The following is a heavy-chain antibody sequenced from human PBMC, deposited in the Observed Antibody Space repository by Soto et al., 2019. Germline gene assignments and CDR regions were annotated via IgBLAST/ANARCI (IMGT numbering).Heavy chain of an antibody. CDR3: ARARGGCTGTSCYHYFYYGLDV. Sequence: ASVQVSCKDSGGTFRNYAINWVRQAPGQGLAWMGGILPIFGTAKYAQTFQGRVTITADRSTSTAYMELSSLRSEDTAVYYCARARGGCTGTSCYHYFYYGLDVWGQGTKVTVSS. CDR1: GGTFRNYA. V-gene: IGHV1-69*06. J-gene: IGHJ6*02. CDR2: ILPIFGTA. D-gene: IGHD1-1*01.